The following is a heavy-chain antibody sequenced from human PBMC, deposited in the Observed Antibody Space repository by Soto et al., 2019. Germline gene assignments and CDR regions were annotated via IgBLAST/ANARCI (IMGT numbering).Heavy chain of an antibody. D-gene: IGHD3-3*01. Sequence: GGSLRLSCAASGFTFSSYAMHWVRQAPGKGLEWVAVISYDGSNKYYADSVKGRFTISRDNSKNTLYLQMNSLRAEDTAVYYCAKDFWSGSPPWAWGQGTLVTVSS. CDR2: ISYDGSNK. CDR3: AKDFWSGSPPWA. CDR1: GFTFSSYA. V-gene: IGHV3-30-3*01. J-gene: IGHJ4*02.